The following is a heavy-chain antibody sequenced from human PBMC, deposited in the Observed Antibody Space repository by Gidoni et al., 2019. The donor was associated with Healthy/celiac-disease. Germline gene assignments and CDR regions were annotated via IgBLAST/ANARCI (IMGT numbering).Heavy chain of an antibody. Sequence: QVQLQESGPGLVKPSETLSLTCTVSGYSISSGYYWGWIRQPPGKGLEWIGSIYHSGSTYYNPSLKSRVTISVDTSKNQFSLKLSSVTAADTAVYYCARWTRASSSWHYDYWGQGTLVTVSS. CDR3: ARWTRASSSWHYDY. CDR1: GYSISSGYY. V-gene: IGHV4-38-2*02. D-gene: IGHD6-13*01. CDR2: IYHSGST. J-gene: IGHJ4*02.